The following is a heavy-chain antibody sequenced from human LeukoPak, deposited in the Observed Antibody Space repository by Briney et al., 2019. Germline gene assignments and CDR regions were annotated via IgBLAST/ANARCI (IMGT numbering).Heavy chain of an antibody. Sequence: ASVKVSCKASGYTFTSYGISWVRQAPGQGLEWMGWISAYNGNTNYAQKLQGRVTITTDTSTSTAYMELRSLRSDDTAVYYCARDPFRQQLADWFDPWGQGTLVTVSS. CDR3: ARDPFRQQLADWFDP. J-gene: IGHJ5*02. V-gene: IGHV1-18*04. CDR2: ISAYNGNT. D-gene: IGHD6-13*01. CDR1: GYTFTSYG.